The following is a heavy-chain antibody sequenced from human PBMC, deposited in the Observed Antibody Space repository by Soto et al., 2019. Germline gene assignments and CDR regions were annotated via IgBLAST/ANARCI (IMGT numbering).Heavy chain of an antibody. D-gene: IGHD3-3*01. J-gene: IGHJ3*02. V-gene: IGHV3-7*05. CDR1: GLPFSSYR. Sequence: EVRLAQSGGGLVQPGGSLRLSCSGSGLPFSSYRMSWVRQAPGKGLEWVANINQDGSEIEYVESVRGRFTVSRDNAENSVHLQMNGLGAEDTAVYYWARGYYDLWDVYNGVDMLGQGTTVIVSS. CDR2: INQDGSEI. CDR3: ARGYYDLWDVYNGVDM.